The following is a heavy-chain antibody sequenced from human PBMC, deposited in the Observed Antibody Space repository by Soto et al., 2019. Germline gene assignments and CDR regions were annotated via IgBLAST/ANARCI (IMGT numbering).Heavy chain of an antibody. Sequence: SEALSLTCTVSGGSISSSSYYWGWIRQPPGKGLEWIGSIYYSGSTYYNPSLKSRVTISVDTSKNQFSLKLSSVTAADTAVYYCARHTPAISISDHWGQGTLVTVSS. CDR2: IYYSGST. J-gene: IGHJ4*02. V-gene: IGHV4-39*01. D-gene: IGHD2-15*01. CDR1: GGSISSSSYY. CDR3: ARHTPAISISDH.